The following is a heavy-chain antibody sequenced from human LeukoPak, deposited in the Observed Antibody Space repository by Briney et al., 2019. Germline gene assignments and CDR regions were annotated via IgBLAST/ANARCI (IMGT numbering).Heavy chain of an antibody. V-gene: IGHV3-48*02. CDR2: ISSSSSTI. J-gene: IGHJ4*02. Sequence: PGGSLRLSCAASGFTFSSYSMNWVRQAPGKGLEWVSYISSSSSTIYYADSVKGRFTISRDNAKNSLYLQMNSLRDEDTAVYYCARVFYLSWGHPLDYWGQGTLVTVSS. D-gene: IGHD3-9*01. CDR3: ARVFYLSWGHPLDY. CDR1: GFTFSSYS.